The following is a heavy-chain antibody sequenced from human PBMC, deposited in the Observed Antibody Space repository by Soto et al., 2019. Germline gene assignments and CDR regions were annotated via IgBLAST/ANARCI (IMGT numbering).Heavy chain of an antibody. J-gene: IGHJ5*02. V-gene: IGHV4-61*08. Sequence: SETLSLTCTVSGASISSGGYCWSGIRQPPGKGLEWIAYIYYSGNTKYNPSLKDRVTISVDTSKNQFSLKLNSVTAADTAVYYCAREANCSGGSCSSSFWFDPWGQGTLVTVSS. CDR1: GASISSGGYC. D-gene: IGHD2-15*01. CDR2: IYYSGNT. CDR3: AREANCSGGSCSSSFWFDP.